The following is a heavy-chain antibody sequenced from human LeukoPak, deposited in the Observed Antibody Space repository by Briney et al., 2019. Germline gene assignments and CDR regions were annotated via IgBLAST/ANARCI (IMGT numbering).Heavy chain of an antibody. CDR2: IKEDGREK. CDR1: GFTFSRHW. Sequence: GGSLRLSCAASGFTFSRHWMSWVRQAPGKGLEWVANIKEDGREKKYVDSVKDRFTISRDNTKNSVYLQMSGLRVDDTAIYYCARDEEGGSNDHWGQGTLVTVSS. D-gene: IGHD2-15*01. V-gene: IGHV3-7*01. CDR3: ARDEEGGSNDH. J-gene: IGHJ4*02.